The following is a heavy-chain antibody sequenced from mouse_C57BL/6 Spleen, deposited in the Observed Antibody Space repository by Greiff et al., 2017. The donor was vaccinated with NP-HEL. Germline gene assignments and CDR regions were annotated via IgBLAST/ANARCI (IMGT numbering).Heavy chain of an antibody. Sequence: VKVVESGPGLVAPSQSLSITCTVSGFSLTSYGVHWVRQPPGKGLEWLVVIWSDGSTTYNSALKSRLSISKDNSKSQVFLKMNSLQTDDTAMYYCARHRDWSYAMDYWGQGTSVTVSS. CDR2: IWSDGST. CDR3: ARHRDWSYAMDY. V-gene: IGHV2-6-1*01. J-gene: IGHJ4*01. D-gene: IGHD3-3*01. CDR1: GFSLTSYG.